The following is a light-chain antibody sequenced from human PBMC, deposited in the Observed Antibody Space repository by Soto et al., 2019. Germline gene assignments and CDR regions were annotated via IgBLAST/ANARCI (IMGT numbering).Light chain of an antibody. J-gene: IGLJ1*01. CDR3: SSYAGSNNFV. CDR1: SSDVGGYNY. V-gene: IGLV2-8*01. CDR2: EVS. Sequence: QSALTQPPSASGSPGQSVTISCTGTSSDVGGYNYVSWYQQHPGKAPKLMIYEVSKRPPGVPDRFSGSKSGNTASLTVSGLQDEDGADYYCSSYAGSNNFVFGTGTKVTVL.